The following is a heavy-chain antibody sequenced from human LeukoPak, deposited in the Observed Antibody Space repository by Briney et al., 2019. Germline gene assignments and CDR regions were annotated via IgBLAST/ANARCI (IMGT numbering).Heavy chain of an antibody. CDR3: AKGGGGVLAS. V-gene: IGHV3-23*01. CDR2: ISGSGGST. Sequence: GGTLRLSCAASGFTFNKYGMSWVRQAPGKGLEWVSSISGSGGSTYYADSVKGRFTISRDNSKNTLFLQMNSLKADDTAVYYCAKGGGGVLASWGQGTLVTVSS. CDR1: GFTFNKYG. J-gene: IGHJ4*02. D-gene: IGHD3-16*01.